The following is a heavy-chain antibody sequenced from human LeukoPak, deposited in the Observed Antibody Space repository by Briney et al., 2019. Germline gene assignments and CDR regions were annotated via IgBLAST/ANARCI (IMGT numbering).Heavy chain of an antibody. V-gene: IGHV5-51*01. Sequence: GESLKISCKGSGYSFTSYWIGWVRQMPGKGLEWMGIIFPADSDLRYGPSFQGHVTISADTSISTAYLQLSSLKASDTAIYFCTRSLLGYQWLGGPFDIWGQGTMVTVSS. D-gene: IGHD6-19*01. CDR2: IFPADSDL. J-gene: IGHJ3*02. CDR1: GYSFTSYW. CDR3: TRSLLGYQWLGGPFDI.